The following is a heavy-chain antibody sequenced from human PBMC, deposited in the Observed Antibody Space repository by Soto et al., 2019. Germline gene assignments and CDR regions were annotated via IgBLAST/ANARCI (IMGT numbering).Heavy chain of an antibody. CDR1: GFTFSSYS. CDR2: ISSSSSYI. Sequence: PXGSLRLSCAASGFTFSSYSMNWVRQAPGKGLEWISCISSSSSYIYYADSVKGRFTISRDNAKNSVYLQMNSLRAEDTAVYYCERVGDYGDYQNNWFEPWGQGTLVTVSS. D-gene: IGHD4-17*01. CDR3: ERVGDYGDYQNNWFEP. J-gene: IGHJ5*02. V-gene: IGHV3-21*01.